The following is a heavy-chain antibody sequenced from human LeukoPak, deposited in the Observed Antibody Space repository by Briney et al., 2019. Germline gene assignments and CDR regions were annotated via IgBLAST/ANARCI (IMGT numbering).Heavy chain of an antibody. J-gene: IGHJ4*02. CDR3: AEGLGDWLLYYFDY. CDR1: GFTFSSYA. D-gene: IGHD3/OR15-3a*01. Sequence: PGGSLRLSCAASGFTFSSYAMSWVRQAPGKGLEWVSTISGSGGTTYYADSVKGRFTISRDNSKNTLYLQMSSLRAEDTAVYYCAEGLGDWLLYYFDYWGQGTLVTVSS. CDR2: ISGSGGTT. V-gene: IGHV3-23*01.